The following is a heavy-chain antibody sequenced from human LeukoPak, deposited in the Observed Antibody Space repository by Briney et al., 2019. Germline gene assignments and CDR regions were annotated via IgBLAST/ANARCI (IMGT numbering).Heavy chain of an antibody. Sequence: GGSLRLSCAASGFTFDDYAMHWVRQAPGKGLEWVSLISGDGGSTYYADSVKGRFTISRDNSKNSLFLQMNSLRTEDTALYYCAKDMGRSGSYYTYYFDYWGQGTLVTVSS. J-gene: IGHJ4*02. CDR3: AKDMGRSGSYYTYYFDY. CDR2: ISGDGGST. D-gene: IGHD3-10*01. CDR1: GFTFDDYA. V-gene: IGHV3-43*02.